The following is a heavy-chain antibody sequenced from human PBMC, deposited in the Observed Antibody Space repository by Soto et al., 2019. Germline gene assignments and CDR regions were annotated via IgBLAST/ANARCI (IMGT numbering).Heavy chain of an antibody. Sequence: LSLTCAVYGGSFSGYYWSWIRQPPGKGLEWIGEINHSGSTNYNPSLKSRVTISVDTSKNQFSLKLSSVTAADTAVYYCARRNYDYVWAPPDYWGQGTLVTVSS. CDR2: INHSGST. J-gene: IGHJ4*02. CDR1: GGSFSGYY. CDR3: ARRNYDYVWAPPDY. D-gene: IGHD3-16*01. V-gene: IGHV4-34*01.